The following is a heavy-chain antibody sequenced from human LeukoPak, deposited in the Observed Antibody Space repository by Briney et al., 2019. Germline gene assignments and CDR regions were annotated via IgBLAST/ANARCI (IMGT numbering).Heavy chain of an antibody. V-gene: IGHV4-34*01. CDR3: ARVRGSSGSYEYYHYMDV. J-gene: IGHJ6*03. Sequence: SEALSLTCAVYGGSFSGYYWSWIRQPPGKGLEWIGEINHSGCTNYNPSLKSRVTMSVDTSKKQFSLKLSSVTAADTAVYYCARVRGSSGSYEYYHYMDVWGKGTTVTISS. D-gene: IGHD1-26*01. CDR1: GGSFSGYY. CDR2: INHSGCT.